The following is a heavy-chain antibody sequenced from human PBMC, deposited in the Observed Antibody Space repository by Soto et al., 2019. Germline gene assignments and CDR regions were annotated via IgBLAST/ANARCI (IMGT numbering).Heavy chain of an antibody. CDR1: GFTFSSYA. CDR3: ARAGFPDH. J-gene: IGHJ5*02. V-gene: IGHV3-30-3*01. Sequence: QVQLVESGGGVVQPGRSLRLSCAASGFTFSSYAMHWVRQAPGKGLEWVAVISYDGSNKYYADSVKGRFTISRDNSKNTPYLQMNSLRAEDTAVYYCARAGFPDHWGQGTLVTVSS. CDR2: ISYDGSNK.